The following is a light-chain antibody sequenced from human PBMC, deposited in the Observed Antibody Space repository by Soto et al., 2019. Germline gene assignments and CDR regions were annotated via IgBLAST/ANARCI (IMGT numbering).Light chain of an antibody. CDR3: CSYAGSSTFV. CDR1: SSEFGSYNL. V-gene: IGLV2-23*02. Sequence: QSVLTHPSSVSGSPGQSIPISLTRTSSEFGSYNLVSWYQQHPGKAPKLMIYEVSKRPSGVSNRFSGSKSGNTASLTISGLQAEDEADYYCCSYAGSSTFVFGTGTKVTVL. J-gene: IGLJ1*01. CDR2: EVS.